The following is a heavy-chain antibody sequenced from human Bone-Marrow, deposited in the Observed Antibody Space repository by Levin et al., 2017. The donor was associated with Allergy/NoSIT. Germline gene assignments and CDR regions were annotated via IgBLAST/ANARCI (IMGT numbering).Heavy chain of an antibody. J-gene: IGHJ4*01. CDR1: GYSISSDYY. V-gene: IGHV4-38-2*02. CDR2: IYYIGNT. CDR3: AREGTPQSWDY. D-gene: IGHD1-14*01. Sequence: SETLSLTCAVSGYSISSDYYWVWIRQPPGKGLEWIGSIYYIGNTYYNPSLKSRATISVDTSKNQFSLKLSSVTAADTAVYYCAREGTPQSWDYWGQGTLVTVSS.